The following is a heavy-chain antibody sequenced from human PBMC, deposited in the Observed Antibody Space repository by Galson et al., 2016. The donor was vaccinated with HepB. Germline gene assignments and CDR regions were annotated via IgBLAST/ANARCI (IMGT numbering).Heavy chain of an antibody. CDR2: ISHSGST. D-gene: IGHD1-26*01. CDR1: DGAISSTDW. Sequence: SETLSLTCAVSDGAISSTDWWSWVRQPPGRGLEWIGAISHSGSTNYNPSLKSRVTISLNKSNNQYSLNLNSVTAADTAVYYGARDRVGATTRWFDPWGRGTQVIVSS. V-gene: IGHV4-4*02. CDR3: ARDRVGATTRWFDP. J-gene: IGHJ5*02.